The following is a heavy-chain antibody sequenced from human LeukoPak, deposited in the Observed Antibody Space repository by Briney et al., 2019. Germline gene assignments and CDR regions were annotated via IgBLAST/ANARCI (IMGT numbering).Heavy chain of an antibody. D-gene: IGHD6-13*01. V-gene: IGHV3-43*01. CDR3: AKDSLEGIAALDY. CDR2: ISWDGGST. CDR1: GFTFGDYT. J-gene: IGHJ4*02. Sequence: GGTLRLSCAASGFTFGDYTMHWVRQAPGKGLEWVSLISWDGGSTYYADSVKGRFTISRDNSKNSLYLQMNSLRTEDTALYYCAKDSLEGIAALDYWGQGTLVTVSS.